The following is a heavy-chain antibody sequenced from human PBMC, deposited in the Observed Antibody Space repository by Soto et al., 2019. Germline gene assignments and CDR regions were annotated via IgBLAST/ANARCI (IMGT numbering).Heavy chain of an antibody. D-gene: IGHD3-22*01. CDR1: GGSISSGGYY. Sequence: QVQLQESGPGLVKPSQTLSLTCTVSGGSISSGGYYWSWIRQHPGKGLEWIGYIYYSGSTYYNPSLKSRVTISVDTSKNQFSLKMSSVTAADTAVYYCARGRYYYDSSGYLYYFDYWGQGTLVTVSS. J-gene: IGHJ4*02. V-gene: IGHV4-31*03. CDR2: IYYSGST. CDR3: ARGRYYYDSSGYLYYFDY.